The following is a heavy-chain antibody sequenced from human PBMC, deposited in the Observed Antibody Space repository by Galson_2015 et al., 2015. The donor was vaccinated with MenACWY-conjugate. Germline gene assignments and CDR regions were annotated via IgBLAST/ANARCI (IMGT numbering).Heavy chain of an antibody. V-gene: IGHV3-23*01. CDR3: MIVVVRDNWFDP. D-gene: IGHD3-22*01. Sequence: SLRLSCAASGFTFSSYAMSWVRQAPGEGLEWVSAISGSGGSTYYADSVKGRFTISRDNSKNTLYLQMNSLRAEDTAVYYVMIVVVRDNWFDPWGQGTLVTVSS. J-gene: IGHJ5*02. CDR1: GFTFSSYA. CDR2: ISGSGGST.